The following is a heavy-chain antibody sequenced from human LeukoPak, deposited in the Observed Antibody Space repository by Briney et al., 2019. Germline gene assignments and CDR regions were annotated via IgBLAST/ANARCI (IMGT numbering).Heavy chain of an antibody. V-gene: IGHV1-69*13. CDR3: ARGGSVLRFLES. J-gene: IGHJ4*02. D-gene: IGHD3-3*01. CDR2: IIPIFGTA. CDR1: GGTFSSYA. Sequence: ASVKVSCKASGGTFSSYAINWVRQAPGQGLEWMGGIIPIFGTANYAQKFQGRVTITSDESTGTAYMELSSLRSEDTAVYYCARGGSVLRFLESWGQGTLVTVSS.